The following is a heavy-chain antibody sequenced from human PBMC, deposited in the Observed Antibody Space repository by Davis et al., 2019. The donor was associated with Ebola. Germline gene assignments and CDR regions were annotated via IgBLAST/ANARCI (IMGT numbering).Heavy chain of an antibody. V-gene: IGHV1-46*01. CDR1: GGTFSSYA. D-gene: IGHD5-24*01. CDR2: INPSGGST. J-gene: IGHJ4*02. CDR3: ARDMGDGYIPSFDY. Sequence: ASVTVSCKASGGTFSSYAISWVRQAPAQGLEWMGIINPSGGSTSYAKKFQGRVTMTRDTSISTAYMELSRLRSDDTAVYYCARDMGDGYIPSFDYWGQGTLVTVSS.